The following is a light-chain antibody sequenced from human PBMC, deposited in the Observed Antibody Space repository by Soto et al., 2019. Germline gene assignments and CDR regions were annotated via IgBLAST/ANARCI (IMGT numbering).Light chain of an antibody. CDR3: QQYYTTPRT. J-gene: IGKJ2*01. V-gene: IGKV4-1*01. CDR2: WAS. Sequence: DIVMTQSPDSLAVSLGERATINCKSSQSVLYNSNNKNYLAWYQHKPGQPPKLLIYWASTRESGVPDRFSGSGSGTDFTLTISSLQAEDVAVYYCQQYYTTPRTFGQGTKLEIK. CDR1: QSVLYNSNNKNY.